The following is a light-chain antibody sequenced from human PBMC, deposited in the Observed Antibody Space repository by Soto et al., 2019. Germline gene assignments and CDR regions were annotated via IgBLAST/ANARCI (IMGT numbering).Light chain of an antibody. CDR1: QSVSSNF. J-gene: IGKJ1*01. CDR3: QQYGSSPRT. V-gene: IGKV3-20*01. Sequence: EIVLTQSPGTLSVSPGERATLSCRASQSVSSNFLAWYQQKPGQAPRLLIYGASNRATGIPDKFNGSGSGTDFTLTISRLEPEDFAMYYCQQYGSSPRTFGQGTKVDIK. CDR2: GAS.